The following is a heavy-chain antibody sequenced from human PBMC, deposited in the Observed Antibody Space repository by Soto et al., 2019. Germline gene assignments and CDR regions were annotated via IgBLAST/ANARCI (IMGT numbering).Heavy chain of an antibody. CDR2: IIPIFGTA. CDR1: GGTFSSYA. CDR3: ASVEGVYGMDV. V-gene: IGHV1-69*13. J-gene: IGHJ6*02. Sequence: AASVKVSCKASGGTFSSYAISWVRQAPGQGLEWMGGIIPIFGTANYAQKFQGRVTITADESTSTAYMELSSLRSEDTAVYYCASVEGVYGMDVWGQGTTVTVSS. D-gene: IGHD3-16*01.